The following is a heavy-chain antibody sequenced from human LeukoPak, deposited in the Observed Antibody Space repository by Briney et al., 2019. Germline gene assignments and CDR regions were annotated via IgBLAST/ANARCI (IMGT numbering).Heavy chain of an antibody. D-gene: IGHD2-2*01. Sequence: ASVKVSCKASGYTFTSYYINWVRQATGQGLEWMGWINPNSGNTGYAQKFQGRVTMTRNTSISTAYMELSSLRSEDTAVYYCARGLYSSSTSCRYWFDPWGQGTLVTVSS. CDR3: ARGLYSSSTSCRYWFDP. J-gene: IGHJ5*02. V-gene: IGHV1-8*01. CDR2: INPNSGNT. CDR1: GYTFTSYY.